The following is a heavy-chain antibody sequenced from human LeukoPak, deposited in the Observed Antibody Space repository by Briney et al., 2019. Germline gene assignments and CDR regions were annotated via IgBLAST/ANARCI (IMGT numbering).Heavy chain of an antibody. CDR3: TIAARPPYYYYMDV. Sequence: SVKVSYKASGGTFISYAISWVRQAPGQGLEWMAGIMPMFGTANYAQKFQGRVTIIADESTSTAYMELSSLRSEDTAVYYCTIAARPPYYYYMDVWGKGTTVAVSS. V-gene: IGHV1-69*01. CDR2: IMPMFGTA. D-gene: IGHD6-6*01. CDR1: GGTFISYA. J-gene: IGHJ6*03.